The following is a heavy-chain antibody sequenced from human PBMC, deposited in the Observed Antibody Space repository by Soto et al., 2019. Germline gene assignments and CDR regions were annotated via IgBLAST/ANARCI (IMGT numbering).Heavy chain of an antibody. CDR3: ARGRSSARAPGGMDV. CDR1: GFTFSSYA. CDR2: ISYDGSNK. D-gene: IGHD6-25*01. J-gene: IGHJ6*02. Sequence: GGSLRLSCAASGFTFSSYAMHWVRQAPGKGLEWVAVISYDGSNKYYADSVKGRFTISRDNSKNTLYLQMNSLRAEDTAVYYCARGRSSARAPGGMDVWGQGTTVTV. V-gene: IGHV3-30-3*01.